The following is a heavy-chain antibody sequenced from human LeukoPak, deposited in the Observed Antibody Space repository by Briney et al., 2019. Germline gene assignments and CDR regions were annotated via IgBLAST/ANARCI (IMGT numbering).Heavy chain of an antibody. V-gene: IGHV3-7*01. D-gene: IGHD4-17*01. CDR3: ARDAMTTGGAFDF. CDR2: MKQDGSEK. Sequence: SGGSLRLSCAPSGFTFSSDWMTWVRQAPGKGREWVANMKQDGSEKYYVDSVKGRFTISRDNAKDSLYLQMNSLRAEDTAVYYCARDAMTTGGAFDFWGQGTMVTVSS. CDR1: GFTFSSDW. J-gene: IGHJ3*01.